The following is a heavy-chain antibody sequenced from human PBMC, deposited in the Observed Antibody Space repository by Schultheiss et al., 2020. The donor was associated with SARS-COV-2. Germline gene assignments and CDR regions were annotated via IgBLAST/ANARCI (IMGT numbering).Heavy chain of an antibody. D-gene: IGHD2-2*01. CDR2: IDWDDDK. Sequence: TLSLTCTFSGFSLSTSGMCVSWIRQPPGKALEWLARIDWDDDKFYSTSLKSRLTITKDTSKNQVVLTMTNMDPVDTATYYCAHGNSYYWGQGTLVTVSS. CDR3: AHGNSYY. J-gene: IGHJ4*02. V-gene: IGHV2-70*12. CDR1: GFSLSTSGMC.